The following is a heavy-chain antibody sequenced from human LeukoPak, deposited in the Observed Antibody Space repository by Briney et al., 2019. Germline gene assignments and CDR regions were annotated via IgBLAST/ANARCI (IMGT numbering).Heavy chain of an antibody. D-gene: IGHD3-3*01. J-gene: IGHJ5*02. Sequence: SETLSLTCTVSGGSISSSSYYWGWIRQPPGKGLEWIGSIYYSGSTYYNPSLKSRVTISVDTSKNQFSLKLSSVTAADTAVYYCASLTSGDDFWSGYYYESAPLGWFDPWGQGTLVTVSS. CDR1: GGSISSSSYY. CDR2: IYYSGST. CDR3: ASLTSGDDFWSGYYYESAPLGWFDP. V-gene: IGHV4-39*07.